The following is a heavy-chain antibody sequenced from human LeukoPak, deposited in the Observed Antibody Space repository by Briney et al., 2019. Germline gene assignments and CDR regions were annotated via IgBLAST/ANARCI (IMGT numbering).Heavy chain of an antibody. CDR1: GFSFSIYE. CDR3: AREYGDYVLGNWFDP. CDR2: ISSSSSYI. V-gene: IGHV3-21*04. D-gene: IGHD4-17*01. Sequence: GGSLRLSCAASGFSFSIYEMNWVRQAPGKGLEWVSSISSSSSYIYYADSVKGRFTISRDNSKNTLYLQMNSLRAEDTAVYYCAREYGDYVLGNWFDPWGQGTLVTVSS. J-gene: IGHJ5*02.